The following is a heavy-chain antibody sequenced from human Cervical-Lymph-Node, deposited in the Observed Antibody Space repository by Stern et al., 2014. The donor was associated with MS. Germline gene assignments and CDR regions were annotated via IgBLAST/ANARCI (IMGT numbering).Heavy chain of an antibody. J-gene: IGHJ6*02. CDR3: ARDHEGYGDLRYYYAMDV. Sequence: QVQLVQSCPGLVKPSETLSLTCTVSGGSVSSGSYYWNWIRQPPGKGLEWIGYIYYSGSTNYNPSLKIRVTISVDTSKNQFSRKLSSVTAADTAVYYCARDHEGYGDLRYYYAMDVWGQGTTVTVSS. CDR1: GGSVSSGSYY. CDR2: IYYSGST. V-gene: IGHV4-61*01. D-gene: IGHD4-17*01.